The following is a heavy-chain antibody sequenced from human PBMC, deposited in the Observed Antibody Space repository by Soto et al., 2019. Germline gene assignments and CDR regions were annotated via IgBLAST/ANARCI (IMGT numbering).Heavy chain of an antibody. J-gene: IGHJ4*02. CDR2: SRVRNGDT. V-gene: IGHV1-18*01. CDR3: ARESRTWVVGVIGPGAY. D-gene: IGHD3-10*01. CDR1: CYIFTSND. Sequence: QVQFVQSGAEVKEPGDSVKDSCRASCYIFTSNDITWVRQAPGQGLEWMGWSRVRNGDTHYAPKFRGRGTVTRDTFTSTAYMELRSLRSDDTAVYYCARESRTWVVGVIGPGAYWGQGTLVTVSS.